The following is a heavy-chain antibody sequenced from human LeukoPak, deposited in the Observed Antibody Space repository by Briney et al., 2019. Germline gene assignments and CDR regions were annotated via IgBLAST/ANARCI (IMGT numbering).Heavy chain of an antibody. CDR1: GGSISSYY. V-gene: IGHV4-4*07. J-gene: IGHJ4*02. CDR2: IYTSGST. CDR3: AREYDYGDYVPFDY. D-gene: IGHD4-17*01. Sequence: SETLSLTCTVSGGSISSYYWSWIRQPAGKGLEWIGRIYTSGSTNYNPSLKSRVTMSVDTSKNQFSLKLSSMTAADTAVYYCAREYDYGDYVPFDYWGQGTLVTVSS.